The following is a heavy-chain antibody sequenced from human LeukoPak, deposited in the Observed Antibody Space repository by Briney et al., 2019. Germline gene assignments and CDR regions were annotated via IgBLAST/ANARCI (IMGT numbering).Heavy chain of an antibody. V-gene: IGHV1-24*01. CDR2: FDPEDGET. Sequence: ASVTVSFKVSGYTLTELSMHWVRQAPGKGGGGMGGFDPEDGETIYAQKFQGRVTMTEDTSTDTAYMELSSLRSEDTAVYYCATVYRAAGDYWGQGTLVTVSS. CDR3: ATVYRAAGDY. D-gene: IGHD4-11*01. J-gene: IGHJ4*02. CDR1: GYTLTELS.